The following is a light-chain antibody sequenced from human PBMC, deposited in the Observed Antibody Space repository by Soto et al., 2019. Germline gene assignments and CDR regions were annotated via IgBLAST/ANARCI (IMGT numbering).Light chain of an antibody. Sequence: EIVLTQFPATLSLSPGGRATLSCRASQSVSTYLAWYQQKPGQAPRLLIYGASNRATGIPARFSGSGSGTDFTLTIGSLEPEDSALYYCHQRRTRPETFGQGTKV. CDR3: HQRRTRPET. CDR2: GAS. V-gene: IGKV3-11*01. CDR1: QSVSTY. J-gene: IGKJ1*01.